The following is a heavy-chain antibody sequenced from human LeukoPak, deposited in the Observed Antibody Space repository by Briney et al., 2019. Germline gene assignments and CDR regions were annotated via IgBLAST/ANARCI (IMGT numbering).Heavy chain of an antibody. CDR3: ARAAVAEPYYYYGMDV. CDR2: ISSSCSYI. Sequence: GGSLRLSCAASGFSFSSYIMNWVRQAPGKGLEWVSSISSSCSYIYYAQSVKGRFTMSRDNAKNSLYLQMNSMRAEDTAVYYCARAAVAEPYYYYGMDVWGKGTTVTVSS. D-gene: IGHD6-19*01. V-gene: IGHV3-21*01. CDR1: GFSFSSYI. J-gene: IGHJ6*04.